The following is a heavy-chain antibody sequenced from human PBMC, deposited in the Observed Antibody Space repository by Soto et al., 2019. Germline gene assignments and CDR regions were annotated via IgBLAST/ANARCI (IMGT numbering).Heavy chain of an antibody. CDR1: GGTFSSYS. Sequence: QVQLVQSGAEVKKPGSSVKVSCKASGGTFSSYSINWVRQAPGQGLEWMGEIIPIFGTANYAQKFQGRVTITEDESTSPAYMELSSLRSEDTAVYYCARDGGRHSGGIDYWGQGTLVTVSS. CDR2: IIPIFGTA. D-gene: IGHD1-26*01. J-gene: IGHJ4*02. CDR3: ARDGGRHSGGIDY. V-gene: IGHV1-69*01.